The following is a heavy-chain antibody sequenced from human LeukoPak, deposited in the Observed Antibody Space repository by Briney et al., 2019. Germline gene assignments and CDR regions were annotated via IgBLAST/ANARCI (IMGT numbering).Heavy chain of an antibody. CDR1: GGSFSGYY. V-gene: IGHV4-34*01. D-gene: IGHD2-2*01. CDR2: INHSGST. Sequence: KPSETLSLTCAVYGGSFSGYYWSWIRQPPGKGLEWIGEINHSGSTNYKPSLKSRVTISVDTSKNQFSLKLSSVTAADTAVYYCARGPAVRPRNRIWFDPWGQATLVTVSS. CDR3: ARGPAVRPRNRIWFDP. J-gene: IGHJ5*02.